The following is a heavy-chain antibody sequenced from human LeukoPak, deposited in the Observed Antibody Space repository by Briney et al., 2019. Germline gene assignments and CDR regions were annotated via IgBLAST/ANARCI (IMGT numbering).Heavy chain of an antibody. Sequence: SETLSLTCTVFGGSISSSSYYWGWIRQPPGKGLEWIGSIYYSGSTYYNPSLKSRVTISVDTSKNQFSLKLSSVTVADTAVYYCARLCRGSGWYYFDYWGQGTLVTVSS. D-gene: IGHD6-19*01. J-gene: IGHJ4*02. CDR1: GGSISSSSYY. CDR2: IYYSGST. CDR3: ARLCRGSGWYYFDY. V-gene: IGHV4-39*01.